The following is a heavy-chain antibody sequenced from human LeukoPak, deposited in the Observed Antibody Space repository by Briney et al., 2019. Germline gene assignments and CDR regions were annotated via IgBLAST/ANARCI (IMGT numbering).Heavy chain of an antibody. D-gene: IGHD3-22*01. J-gene: IGHJ4*02. Sequence: SETLSLTCAVYGGSFSGCYWSWIRQPPGKGLEWIGEINHSGSTNYNPSLKSRVTISVDTSKNQFSLKLSSVTAADTAVYYCARGLGSRFYYDSSGYYQYWGQGTLVTVSS. CDR2: INHSGST. CDR1: GGSFSGCY. V-gene: IGHV4-34*01. CDR3: ARGLGSRFYYDSSGYYQY.